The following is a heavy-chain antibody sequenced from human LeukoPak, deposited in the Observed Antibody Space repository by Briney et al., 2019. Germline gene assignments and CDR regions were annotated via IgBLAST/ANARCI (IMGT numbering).Heavy chain of an antibody. CDR1: GGSISSYY. D-gene: IGHD3-9*01. J-gene: IGHJ3*02. CDR3: ARDLTGFWEDAFDI. V-gene: IGHV4-59*01. Sequence: PSETLSLTCTVSGGSISSYYWSWIRQPPGKGLEWIGYIYYSGSTNYNPSLKSRVTISVDTSKNQFSLKLSSVTAADTAVYYCARDLTGFWEDAFDIWGQGTMVTVSS. CDR2: IYYSGST.